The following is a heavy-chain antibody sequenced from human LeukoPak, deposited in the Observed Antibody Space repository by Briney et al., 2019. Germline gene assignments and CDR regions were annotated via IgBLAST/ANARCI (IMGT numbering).Heavy chain of an antibody. D-gene: IGHD2-2*01. CDR3: AKGDIVVVPAAKDEFGFDY. CDR1: GFTFSSYA. J-gene: IGHJ4*02. V-gene: IGHV3-23*01. Sequence: PGGSLRLSCAASGFTFSSYAMSCVRQAPGKGLEWVSAISGSGGSRYYADSVKGRFTISRDNSKNTLYLQMNSLRAEDTAVYYCAKGDIVVVPAAKDEFGFDYWGQGTLVTVSS. CDR2: ISGSGGSR.